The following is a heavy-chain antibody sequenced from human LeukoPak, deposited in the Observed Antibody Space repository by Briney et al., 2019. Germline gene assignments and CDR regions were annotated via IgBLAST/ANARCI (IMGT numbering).Heavy chain of an antibody. J-gene: IGHJ6*03. CDR3: ARVPIQAAAGKTGYYYYYMDV. Sequence: PSETLSLTCTVSGGSISSSSYYWGWIRQPPGKGLEWIGSIYYSGSTYYNPSLKSRVTISVDTSKNQFSLKLSSVTAADTAVYYCARVPIQAAAGKTGYYYYYMDVWGKGTTVTVSS. V-gene: IGHV4-39*07. CDR2: IYYSGST. CDR1: GGSISSSSYY. D-gene: IGHD6-13*01.